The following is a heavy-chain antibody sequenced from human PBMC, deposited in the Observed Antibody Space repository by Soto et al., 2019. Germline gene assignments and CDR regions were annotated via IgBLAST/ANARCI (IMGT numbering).Heavy chain of an antibody. Sequence: GGSLRLSCAASGFTVSSDYMTWVRQAPGKGLEWVSYISSSGSTMYYADSVKGRFTISRDNAKNSLYLQMSSLRAEDTAVYYCARKLFGSRGFDIWGQGTLVTVSS. CDR2: ISSSGSTM. D-gene: IGHD3-10*01. V-gene: IGHV3-11*01. J-gene: IGHJ3*02. CDR3: ARKLFGSRGFDI. CDR1: GFTVSSDY.